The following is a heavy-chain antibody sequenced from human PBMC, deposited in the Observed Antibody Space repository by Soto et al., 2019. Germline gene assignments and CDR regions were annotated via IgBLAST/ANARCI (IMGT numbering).Heavy chain of an antibody. CDR1: GFTFSSYS. CDR3: ALGYCSSTSRLYYYYGMDV. Sequence: GGSLRLSCAASGFTFSSYSMNWVRQAPGKGLEWVSSISSSSSYIYYADSVKGRFTISRDNAKNSLYLQMNSLRAEDTAVYYCALGYCSSTSRLYYYYGMDVWGQGTTVTVSS. CDR2: ISSSSSYI. D-gene: IGHD2-2*01. V-gene: IGHV3-21*01. J-gene: IGHJ6*02.